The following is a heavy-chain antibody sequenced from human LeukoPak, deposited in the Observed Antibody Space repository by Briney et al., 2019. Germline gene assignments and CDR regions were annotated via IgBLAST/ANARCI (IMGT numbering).Heavy chain of an antibody. Sequence: GGSLRLSCAASGFTFSNYWIHWVRQAPGKGLEWVSSISSSSSYIYYADSVKGRFTISRDNAKNSLYLQMNSLRAEDTAVYYCARESTMVRGVRNVDYWGQGTLVTVSS. CDR2: ISSSSSYI. J-gene: IGHJ4*02. CDR1: GFTFSNYW. V-gene: IGHV3-21*01. CDR3: ARESTMVRGVRNVDY. D-gene: IGHD3-10*01.